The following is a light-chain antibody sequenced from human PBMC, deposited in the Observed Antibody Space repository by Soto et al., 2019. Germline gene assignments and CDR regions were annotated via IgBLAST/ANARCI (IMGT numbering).Light chain of an antibody. CDR2: WAS. Sequence: DIVMTQSPDSLAVSLGERATINCKSSQTVLHSSNNKNYLAWYQQKSGQPPKLLIYWASTRESVVPDRFSGSGSGTDFTLTISSLQAEDVAVYYCQQYYTIPLTFGGGTKVEIK. J-gene: IGKJ4*01. V-gene: IGKV4-1*01. CDR1: QTVLHSSNNKNY. CDR3: QQYYTIPLT.